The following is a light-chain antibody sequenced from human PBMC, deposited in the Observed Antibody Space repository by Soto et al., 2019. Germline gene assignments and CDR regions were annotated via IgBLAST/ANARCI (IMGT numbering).Light chain of an antibody. V-gene: IGKV3-11*01. Sequence: EIVLTQSPATLSLSPGERANLSCRASQSVSSYLDWYQQKPGQAPRLLIYDASNRATGIPARFSGSGSGTDFTLTISILEPEDFAVYYCQQRSNWPPMYTFGQGTKLEIK. CDR1: QSVSSY. J-gene: IGKJ2*01. CDR3: QQRSNWPPMYT. CDR2: DAS.